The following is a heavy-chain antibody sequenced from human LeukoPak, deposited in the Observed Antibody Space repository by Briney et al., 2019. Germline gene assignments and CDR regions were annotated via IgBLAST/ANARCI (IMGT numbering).Heavy chain of an antibody. D-gene: IGHD3-16*02. V-gene: IGHV3-30*02. CDR1: GFTFSHYG. J-gene: IGHJ3*02. CDR2: IRYDESDK. CDR3: ARVPAGVIGMKDAFDI. Sequence: GGSLRLSCATSGFTFSHYGMHWVRQAPGRGLDWVAHIRYDESDKYYADSVKGRFTISRDISKNTVYLQMNSLRVEDTAVYYCARVPAGVIGMKDAFDIWGQGTMVTVSS.